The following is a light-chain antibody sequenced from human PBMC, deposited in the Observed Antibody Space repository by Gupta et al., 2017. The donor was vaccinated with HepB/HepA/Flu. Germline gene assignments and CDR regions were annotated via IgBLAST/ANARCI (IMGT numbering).Light chain of an antibody. CDR2: SNN. J-gene: IGLJ2*01. V-gene: IGLV1-44*01. Sequence: QTVLNQTPSASATPGQRVIISCSGSNSNIGRNAVNWYQQFPGTAPKLLVYSNNRRPSGVSDRFSGSKSGNSASLAISGLQSDHEADYYCAAWDDSLNGMVFGGGTKLTVL. CDR1: NSNIGRNA. CDR3: AAWDDSLNGMV.